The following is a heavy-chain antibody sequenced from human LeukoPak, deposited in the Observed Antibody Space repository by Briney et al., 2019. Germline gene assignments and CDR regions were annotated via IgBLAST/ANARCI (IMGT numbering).Heavy chain of an antibody. CDR2: IYYSGST. J-gene: IGHJ4*02. CDR1: GGSISSYY. CDR3: ARGGWTRYDY. Sequence: SETLSLTCIVSGGSISSYYWSWIRQPPGKGLEWIGYIYYSGSTNYTPSLKSRVTISLDTSKKHFSLKLSSVTAADTAVYYWARGGWTRYDYWGQGTLVTVSS. V-gene: IGHV4-59*12. D-gene: IGHD6-19*01.